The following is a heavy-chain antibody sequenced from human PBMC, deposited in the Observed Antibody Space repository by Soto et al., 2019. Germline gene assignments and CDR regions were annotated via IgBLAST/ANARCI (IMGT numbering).Heavy chain of an antibody. D-gene: IGHD2-2*01. CDR2: IYPGDSDT. V-gene: IGHV5-51*01. CDR3: ARSIVVVPAAKGWFDP. CDR1: GYSFTSYW. J-gene: IGHJ5*02. Sequence: SLKISCKGSGYSFTSYWIGWVRQMPGKGLEWMGIIYPGDSDTRYSPSFQGQVTISADKSISTAYLQWSSLKASDTAMYYCARSIVVVPAAKGWFDPWGQGTLVTVSS.